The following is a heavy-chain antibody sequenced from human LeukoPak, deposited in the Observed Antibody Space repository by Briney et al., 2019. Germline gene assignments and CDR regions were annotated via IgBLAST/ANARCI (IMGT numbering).Heavy chain of an antibody. Sequence: LXLSXVASGFTFXDFXMHWVRQASGKGLEWVGRIKGRFTISRDDSKNTAYLQMNSLRTEDTAVYYCTRRGGYGDYDNMDVWGQGTTVTVSS. D-gene: IGHD4-17*01. CDR2: I. CDR1: GFTFXDFX. J-gene: IGHJ6*02. V-gene: IGHV3-73*01. CDR3: TRRGGYGDYDNMDV.